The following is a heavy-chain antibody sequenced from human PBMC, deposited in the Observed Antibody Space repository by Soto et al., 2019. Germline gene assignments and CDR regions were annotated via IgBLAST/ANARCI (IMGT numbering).Heavy chain of an antibody. CDR3: ASYYYDSSGYYYVPGVY. V-gene: IGHV4-39*01. Sequence: SETLSLTCTVSGGSLGSSSYYWGWIRPPPGEGLEWIGSISYSGNTYYNPSLKSRVTISVDTSKNQFSLKLSSVTAADTAVYYCASYYYDSSGYYYVPGVYWGQGTLVTVSS. J-gene: IGHJ4*02. CDR2: ISYSGNT. D-gene: IGHD3-22*01. CDR1: GGSLGSSSYY.